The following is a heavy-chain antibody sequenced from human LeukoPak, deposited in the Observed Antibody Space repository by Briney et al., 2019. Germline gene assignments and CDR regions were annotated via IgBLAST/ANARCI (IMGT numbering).Heavy chain of an antibody. D-gene: IGHD4-17*01. CDR2: INSDGSTT. CDR1: GFAFSTYW. Sequence: GGSLRLSCAASGFAFSTYWMHWVRHAPGRGLVWVSRINSDGSTTNYADSVKGRFTISRDNAKNSLYLQMNSLRAEDTAVYYCARVRGDYGFNMDVWGKGTTVTISS. J-gene: IGHJ6*03. CDR3: ARVRGDYGFNMDV. V-gene: IGHV3-74*01.